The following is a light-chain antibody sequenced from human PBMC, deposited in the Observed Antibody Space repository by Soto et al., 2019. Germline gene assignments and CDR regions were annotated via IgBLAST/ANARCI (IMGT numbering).Light chain of an antibody. CDR3: GTWDSSLNVWM. CDR2: DND. CDR1: GSNIGSNY. V-gene: IGLV1-51*01. J-gene: IGLJ3*02. Sequence: QSVLTQPPSVSAAPGQRVTISCSGSGSNIGSNYLSWYQQLPGTAPKLLLYDNDKRPSGIPARFSASKSGTSATLDITGLQTGDEAYYYCGTWDSSLNVWMLGGGTKVTVL.